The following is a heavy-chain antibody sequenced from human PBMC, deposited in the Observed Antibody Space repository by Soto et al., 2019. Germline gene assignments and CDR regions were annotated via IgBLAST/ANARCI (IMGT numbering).Heavy chain of an antibody. V-gene: IGHV4-61*01. J-gene: IGHJ6*02. Sequence: SETLSLTCTVSGGSVSSGSYYWSWIRQAPGKGLEWIAYIDHIGSTNYNPSLKSRVTISVDTSKNQFSLKLSSVTAADTAVYYCARVDQGRITMVRGVKAGYYYYGMDVWGQGTTVTVSS. D-gene: IGHD3-10*01. CDR3: ARVDQGRITMVRGVKAGYYYYGMDV. CDR2: IDHIGST. CDR1: GGSVSSGSYY.